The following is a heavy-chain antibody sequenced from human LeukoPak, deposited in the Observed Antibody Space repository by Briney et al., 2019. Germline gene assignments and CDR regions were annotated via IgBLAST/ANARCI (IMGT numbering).Heavy chain of an antibody. CDR1: GFTFSSYG. D-gene: IGHD6-13*01. J-gene: IGHJ4*02. V-gene: IGHV3-30*18. CDR3: AKGRGRAAAGTWLFDY. Sequence: GRSLRLSCAASGFTFSSYGMPWVRQAPDKGLEWVAVISYDGSNKYYADSVKGRFTISRDNSKNTLYLQMNSLRAEDTAVYYCAKGRGRAAAGTWLFDYWGQGTLVTVSS. CDR2: ISYDGSNK.